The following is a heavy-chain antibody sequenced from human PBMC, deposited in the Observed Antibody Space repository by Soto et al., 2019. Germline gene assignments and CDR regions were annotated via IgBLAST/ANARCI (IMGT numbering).Heavy chain of an antibody. V-gene: IGHV3-30-3*01. J-gene: IGHJ6*02. CDR2: ISYDGSNK. CDR3: ARGDREDIAVVVGARPGEYGVDV. CDR1: GFTFRSYA. Sequence: QVQLVESGGGVVQPGRSLRLSCAASGFTFRSYAMHWVRQAPGKGLECVAVISYDGSNKFYRDSVKGRFTISRDNSKNTLYLQINSLRYEDTAVYYCARGDREDIAVVVGARPGEYGVDVCGQGTTVTVSS. D-gene: IGHD2-15*01.